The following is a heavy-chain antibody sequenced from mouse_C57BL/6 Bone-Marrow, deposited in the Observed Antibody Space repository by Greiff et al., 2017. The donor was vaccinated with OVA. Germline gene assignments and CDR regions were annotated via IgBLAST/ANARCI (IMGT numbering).Heavy chain of an antibody. J-gene: IGHJ3*01. CDR3: ARQANWDNAY. CDR1: GFTFSDYY. Sequence: EVKLVESGGGLVQPGGSLKLSCAASGFTFSDYYMYWVRQTPEKRLEWVAYISNGGGSIYYPDTVKGRFTISRDNAKNTLYLQMSRLKSEDTAMYYCARQANWDNAYWGQGTLVTVSA. D-gene: IGHD4-1*01. CDR2: ISNGGGSI. V-gene: IGHV5-12*01.